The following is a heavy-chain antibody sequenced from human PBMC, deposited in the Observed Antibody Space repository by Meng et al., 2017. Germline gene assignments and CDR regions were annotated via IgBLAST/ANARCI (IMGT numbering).Heavy chain of an antibody. Sequence: SCSVSGGSINSGNYYCSWIRQPAGKGLEWIGRIYTSGSTNYNPSLESRVTMSLDTSKNQFSLKLSSVTAADTAVYYCARGGNRPFDYWGQGTLVTVSS. CDR2: IYTSGST. CDR1: GGSINSGNYY. V-gene: IGHV4-61*02. J-gene: IGHJ4*02. D-gene: IGHD1-14*01. CDR3: ARGGNRPFDY.